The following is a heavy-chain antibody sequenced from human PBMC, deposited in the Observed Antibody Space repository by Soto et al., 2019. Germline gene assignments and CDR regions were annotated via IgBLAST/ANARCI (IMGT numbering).Heavy chain of an antibody. CDR2: TYYKSKWYN. D-gene: IGHD2-2*01. V-gene: IGHV6-1*01. Sequence: SQTLSLTCDISGDSVSSNTAAWSWIRQSPSRGLEWLGRTYYKSKWYNDYAVSVKSRITINPDTSKNQFSLQLNSVTPEDTAVYYCATSGRYCSSTSCYVLDAFDIWGQGTMVTVSS. J-gene: IGHJ3*02. CDR3: ATSGRYCSSTSCYVLDAFDI. CDR1: GDSVSSNTAA.